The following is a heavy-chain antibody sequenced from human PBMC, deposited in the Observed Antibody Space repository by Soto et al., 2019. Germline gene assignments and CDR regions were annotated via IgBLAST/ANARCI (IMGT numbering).Heavy chain of an antibody. CDR1: GYSFTGHY. Sequence: ASVKVSCKASGYSFTGHYMHWVRRAPGRSPEWMGWVNLNTGGTDYAQEFQGRVTMTTATSIRTVYLEVTGLKFDDTAIYYCARDPSSFLGRVYGMDVWGQGTAVTVSS. CDR2: VNLNTGGT. CDR3: ARDPSSFLGRVYGMDV. J-gene: IGHJ6*02. V-gene: IGHV1-2*02.